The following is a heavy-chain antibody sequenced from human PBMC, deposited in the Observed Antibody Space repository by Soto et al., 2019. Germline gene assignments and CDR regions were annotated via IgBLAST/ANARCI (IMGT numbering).Heavy chain of an antibody. J-gene: IGHJ4*02. CDR1: GFPFSSYW. V-gene: IGHV3-7*01. D-gene: IGHD3-9*01. CDR2: IKQDESEK. CDR3: AIKSRNWDWPIDQ. Sequence: PGGSLRLSCAASGFPFSSYWMTWVGQAPGKGLEWVANIKQDESEKYYVDSVKGRFTVSRDNAKNSLYLQMNNLRAEDTAVYYCAIKSRNWDWPIDQWGQGTLVTVSS.